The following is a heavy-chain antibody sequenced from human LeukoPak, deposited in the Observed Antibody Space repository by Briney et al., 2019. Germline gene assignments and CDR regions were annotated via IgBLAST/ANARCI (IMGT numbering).Heavy chain of an antibody. CDR3: ARGGWVRGVITRDGLNY. Sequence: GASVNVFCRSSVYTYTGYYMHWVRHAPGQGLECMGWINPNSGGTNYAQNFQDRVTMTRDTSITKAYMELSRLRSDDTAVYYCARGGWVRGVITRDGLNYWGQGTILTDSS. V-gene: IGHV1-2*02. D-gene: IGHD3-10*01. CDR2: INPNSGGT. J-gene: IGHJ4*02. CDR1: VYTYTGYY.